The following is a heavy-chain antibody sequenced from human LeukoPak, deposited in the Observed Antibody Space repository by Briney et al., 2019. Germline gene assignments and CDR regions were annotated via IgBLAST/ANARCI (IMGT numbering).Heavy chain of an antibody. CDR3: ARDANYYFDY. CDR2: IWNEGSSQ. J-gene: IGHJ4*02. D-gene: IGHD4/OR15-4a*01. V-gene: IGHV3-33*01. CDR1: GFTFSSYG. Sequence: GRSLRLSCAASGFTFSSYGMHWVRQAPGKGLEWVALIWNEGSSQYYGDSVKGRFTISRDNSNNTLYLHMNSLRADDTAVYYCARDANYYFDYWGQGTLVTVSS.